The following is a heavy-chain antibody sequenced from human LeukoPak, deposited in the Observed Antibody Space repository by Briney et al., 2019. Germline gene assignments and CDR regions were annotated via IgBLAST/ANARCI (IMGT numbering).Heavy chain of an antibody. CDR1: GGSISSSSYY. V-gene: IGHV4-39*07. CDR2: IYYSGST. J-gene: IGHJ3*02. D-gene: IGHD3-16*01. Sequence: SETLSLTCTVSGGSISSSSYYWGWIRQPPGKGLEWIGSIYYSGSTYYNPSLKSRVTISVDTSKNQFSLKLSSVTAADTAVYYCARGYPLLTDAFDIWGQGTMVTVSS. CDR3: ARGYPLLTDAFDI.